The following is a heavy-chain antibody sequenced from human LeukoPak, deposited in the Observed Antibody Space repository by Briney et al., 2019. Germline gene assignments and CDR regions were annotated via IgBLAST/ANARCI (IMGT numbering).Heavy chain of an antibody. CDR2: ISSSGSTI. V-gene: IGHV3-11*01. J-gene: IGHJ4*02. D-gene: IGHD2-2*01. CDR1: GFTFSDYP. Sequence: PGGSLRLSCAPSGFTFSDYPMSWIRQAPGKGLEWVSYISSSGSTIYYADSVKGRFTISRDNAKNSLYLQMNSLRAEDTAVYYCAREGIDTHPAYQAYWGQGTLVTVSS. CDR3: AREGIDTHPAYQAY.